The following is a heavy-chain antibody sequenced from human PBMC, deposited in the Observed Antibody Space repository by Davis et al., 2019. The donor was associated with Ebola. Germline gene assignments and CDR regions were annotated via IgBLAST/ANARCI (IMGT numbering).Heavy chain of an antibody. V-gene: IGHV3-73*01. CDR2: IRSKANSYAT. D-gene: IGHD3-10*02. Sequence: GGSLRLSCAASGFTFSGSAMHWVRQAPGKGLEWVGRIRSKANSYATAYAASVKGRFTISRDDSKNTAYLQMNSLKTEDTAVYYCTRHGARYYVRFDPWGQGTLVTVSS. J-gene: IGHJ5*02. CDR1: GFTFSGSA. CDR3: TRHGARYYVRFDP.